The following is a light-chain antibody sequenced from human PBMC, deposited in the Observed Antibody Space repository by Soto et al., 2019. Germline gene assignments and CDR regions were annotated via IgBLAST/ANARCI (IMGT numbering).Light chain of an antibody. CDR1: QSISSW. CDR3: QQYNSYEFT. J-gene: IGKJ3*01. Sequence: DIQMTQSPSTLSASVGDRVTITCRASQSISSWLAWYQQKPGKAPKLLIYKASSLESGVPSRFSGSGSGTEFTLTISSLQPADFATYYCQQYNSYEFTFGPGTKVDIK. CDR2: KAS. V-gene: IGKV1-5*03.